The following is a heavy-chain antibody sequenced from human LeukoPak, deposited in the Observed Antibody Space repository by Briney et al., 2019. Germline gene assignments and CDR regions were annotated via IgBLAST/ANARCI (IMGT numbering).Heavy chain of an antibody. Sequence: GGSLRLPCVASEFTFSSYSMIWVRQAPGKGLEWISYISNGSGNRYYADSVKGRFTISRDNARNLLYLQMNNLRADDTAVYYCARAAKWEFYHYYMDIWGKGTTVAVSS. J-gene: IGHJ6*03. V-gene: IGHV3-48*01. CDR3: ARAAKWEFYHYYMDI. CDR1: EFTFSSYS. D-gene: IGHD1-26*01. CDR2: ISNGSGNR.